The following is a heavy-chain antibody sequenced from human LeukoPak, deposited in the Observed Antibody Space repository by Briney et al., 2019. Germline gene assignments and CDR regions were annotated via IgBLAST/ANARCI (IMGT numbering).Heavy chain of an antibody. CDR2: INPNSGGT. Sequence: ASVKVSCKASGYTFTGYYMHWVRQAPGQGLEWMGWINPNSGGTNYAQKFQGWVTMTRDTSISTAYMELSRLRSDDTAVYYRARGRYSSGWYSLAYWGQGTLVTVSS. CDR1: GYTFTGYY. CDR3: ARGRYSSGWYSLAY. J-gene: IGHJ4*02. V-gene: IGHV1-2*04. D-gene: IGHD6-19*01.